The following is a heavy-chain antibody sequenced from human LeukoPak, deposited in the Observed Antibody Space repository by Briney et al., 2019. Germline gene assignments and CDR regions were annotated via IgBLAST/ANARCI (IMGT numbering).Heavy chain of an antibody. V-gene: IGHV4-39*01. Sequence: PSETLSLTCTVSGGSISSSSYYWGWIRQPPGKGLEWIGSIYYSGSTYYNPSLKSRVTISVDTSKNQFSLKLSSVTAADTAVYYCSVEIAARPLGGDYWGQGTLVTVSS. CDR2: IYYSGST. D-gene: IGHD6-6*01. J-gene: IGHJ4*02. CDR1: GGSISSSSYY. CDR3: SVEIAARPLGGDY.